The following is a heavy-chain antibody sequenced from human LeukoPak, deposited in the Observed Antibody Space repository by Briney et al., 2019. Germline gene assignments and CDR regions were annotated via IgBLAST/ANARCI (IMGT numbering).Heavy chain of an antibody. D-gene: IGHD2-2*01. CDR1: GFTFSSYW. CDR2: IKQDGSEK. J-gene: IGHJ4*02. Sequence: GGSLRLSRAASGFTFSSYWMSWVRQAPGKGLEWVANIKQDGSEKHYVDSVKGRFTISRDNAKNSLYLQMNSLRAEDTAVYYCARVPSQLPFDYWGQGTLVTVSS. CDR3: ARVPSQLPFDY. V-gene: IGHV3-7*01.